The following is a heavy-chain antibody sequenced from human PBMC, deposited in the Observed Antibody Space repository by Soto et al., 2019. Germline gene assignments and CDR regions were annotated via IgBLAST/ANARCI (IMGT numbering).Heavy chain of an antibody. V-gene: IGHV3-11*06. D-gene: IGHD6-6*01. J-gene: IGHJ5*02. CDR3: AREKAARLYNWFDP. CDR2: ISSSSSYT. CDR1: GFTFSDYY. Sequence: GGSLRLSCAASGFTFSDYYMSWIRQAPGKGLEWVSYISSSSSYTNYADSVKGRFTISRDNAKNSLYLQMNSLRAEDTAVYYCAREKAARLYNWFDPWGQGTLVTVSS.